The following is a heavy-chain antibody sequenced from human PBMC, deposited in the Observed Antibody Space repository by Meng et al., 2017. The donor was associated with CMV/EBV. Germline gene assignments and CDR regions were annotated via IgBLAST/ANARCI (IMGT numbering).Heavy chain of an antibody. J-gene: IGHJ6*02. D-gene: IGHD4-11*01. Sequence: GGSLRLSCAASGFTFSSYSMNWVRQAPGKGLEWVSSISSSSSYIYYADSVKGQFTISRDNAKNSLYLQMNSLRAEDTAVYYCARVGYSNYEPLYYYYGMDVWGQGTTVTVSS. CDR2: ISSSSSYI. CDR3: ARVGYSNYEPLYYYYGMDV. CDR1: GFTFSSYS. V-gene: IGHV3-21*01.